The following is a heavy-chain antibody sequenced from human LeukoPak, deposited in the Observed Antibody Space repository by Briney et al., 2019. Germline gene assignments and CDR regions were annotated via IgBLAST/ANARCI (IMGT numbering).Heavy chain of an antibody. V-gene: IGHV1-2*02. CDR1: GYTFTGYY. CDR2: INPNSGDT. Sequence: ASMKVSCKASGYTFTGYYIHWVRQAPGQGLEWMGWINPNSGDTNYAQKFQGRVTMTRDTSISTAYMDLSRLRSDDTAVYYCARDDGEGVPFDYWGQGTLVTVSS. J-gene: IGHJ4*02. D-gene: IGHD3-10*01. CDR3: ARDDGEGVPFDY.